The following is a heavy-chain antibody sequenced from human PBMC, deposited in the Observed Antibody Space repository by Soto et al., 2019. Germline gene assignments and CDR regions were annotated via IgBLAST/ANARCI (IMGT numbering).Heavy chain of an antibody. Sequence: QVQLVESGGGVVQPGRSLRLSCAASGFTFSSYGMHWVRQAPGKGLEWEAVISYDGSNKYYADSVKGRFTISRDNSKNTLYLQMNSLRAEDTAVYYCAKASDYGMDVWGQGTKVTVSS. J-gene: IGHJ6*02. V-gene: IGHV3-30*18. CDR1: GFTFSSYG. CDR3: AKASDYGMDV. CDR2: ISYDGSNK.